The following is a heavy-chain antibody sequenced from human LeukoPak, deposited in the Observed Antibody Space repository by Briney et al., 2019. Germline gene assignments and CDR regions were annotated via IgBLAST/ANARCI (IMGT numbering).Heavy chain of an antibody. Sequence: GESLKISCKGSGYSFTSYWIGWVRQMPGKGLEWMGIIYPGDSYTRYSPSVQVQVTISADKSISPAYLQWSSLKAPDTAMYYCARLPRVDTAMVTEYYFDYWGQGTLVTVSS. CDR2: IYPGDSYT. CDR1: GYSFTSYW. J-gene: IGHJ4*02. D-gene: IGHD5-18*01. CDR3: ARLPRVDTAMVTEYYFDY. V-gene: IGHV5-51*01.